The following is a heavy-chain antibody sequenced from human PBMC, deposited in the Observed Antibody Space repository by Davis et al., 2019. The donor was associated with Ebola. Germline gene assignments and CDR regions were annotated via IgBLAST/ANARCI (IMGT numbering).Heavy chain of an antibody. CDR1: GFTFSSYW. CDR3: AKLIVATTMGWFDP. V-gene: IGHV3-74*01. Sequence: HTGGSLRLSCAASGFTFSSYWMHWVRQAPGKGLVWVSRINSDGSSTYYADSVKGRFTISRDNSKNTLYLQMNSLRAEDTAVYYWAKLIVATTMGWFDPWGQGTLVTVSS. CDR2: INSDGSST. J-gene: IGHJ5*02. D-gene: IGHD5-12*01.